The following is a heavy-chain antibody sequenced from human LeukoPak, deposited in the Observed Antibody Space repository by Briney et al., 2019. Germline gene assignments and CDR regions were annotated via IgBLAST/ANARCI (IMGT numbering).Heavy chain of an antibody. CDR1: GDSISSSSSY. CDR3: GRMISANFYFYYGMDV. J-gene: IGHJ6*02. CDR2: ISYSGNT. V-gene: IGHV4-39*01. D-gene: IGHD4/OR15-4a*01. Sequence: PETLSLTCTVSGDSISSSSSYWGWIRQPPGKGLEWIGSISYSGNTYYNPSLKSRVSTSVDTSKNQFSLKLSSVTAADTAVYYCGRMISANFYFYYGMDVWGQGTTVTVSS.